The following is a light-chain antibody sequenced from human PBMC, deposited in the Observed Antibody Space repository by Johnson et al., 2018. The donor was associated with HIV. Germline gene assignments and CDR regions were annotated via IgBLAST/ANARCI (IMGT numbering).Light chain of an antibody. CDR2: ENN. V-gene: IGLV1-51*02. CDR3: GTWDSSLRGV. Sequence: QSVLSQPPSVSAAPGQKVTIYCSGSSSNIGSNDVSWYQQFPGAAPKLLIYENNKRPSGIPDRFSGSKSGTSATLGITGLQTGDEADYYCGTWDSSLRGVFGTGTKVTVL. CDR1: SSNIGSND. J-gene: IGLJ1*01.